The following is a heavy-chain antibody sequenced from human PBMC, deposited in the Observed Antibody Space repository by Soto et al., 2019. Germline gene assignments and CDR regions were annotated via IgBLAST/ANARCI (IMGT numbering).Heavy chain of an antibody. CDR2: IIPIFGTA. CDR1: GGTFSSYA. Sequence: SVKVSCKASGGTFSSYAISWVRQAPGQGLEWMGGIIPIFGTANYAQKFQGRVTITADESTSTAYMELSSLRSEDTAVYYCARDRGFVVVTAMSQFDPWGQGTLVTVSS. V-gene: IGHV1-69*13. CDR3: ARDRGFVVVTAMSQFDP. D-gene: IGHD2-21*02. J-gene: IGHJ5*02.